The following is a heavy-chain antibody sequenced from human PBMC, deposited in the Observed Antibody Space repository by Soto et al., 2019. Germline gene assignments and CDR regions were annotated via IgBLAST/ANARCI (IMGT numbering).Heavy chain of an antibody. CDR2: ISEDGTNI. D-gene: IGHD1-1*01. V-gene: IGHV3-30*04. Sequence: QVQLVESGGGVVQPGRSLRLSCVGSGFIFNSYEMHWVRQAPGKGLEWVARISEDGTNIDYADSVRGRFTVSRDTSKNTMYLQMTSLRRDDTSVYYCARRHMGPPVPLDYGMDVWGQGTTVTVSS. J-gene: IGHJ6*02. CDR3: ARRHMGPPVPLDYGMDV. CDR1: GFIFNSYE.